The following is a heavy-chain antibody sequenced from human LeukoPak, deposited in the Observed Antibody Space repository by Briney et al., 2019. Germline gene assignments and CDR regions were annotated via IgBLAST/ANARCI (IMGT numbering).Heavy chain of an antibody. CDR3: ARRRGNSYAQEWPFDN. D-gene: IGHD5-18*01. J-gene: IGHJ3*02. Sequence: SETLSLTCTVSGASISSSAYYWGWLRQPPGKGLEWIGSIYYSGSTYYNPSLKSRVTISVDSSENQISLRLSSVTATDRAMYYCARRRGNSYAQEWPFDNWGQGTMVTVSS. CDR2: IYYSGST. CDR1: GASISSSAYY. V-gene: IGHV4-39*01.